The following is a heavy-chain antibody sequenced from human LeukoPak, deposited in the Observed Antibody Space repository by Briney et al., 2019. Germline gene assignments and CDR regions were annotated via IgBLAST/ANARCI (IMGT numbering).Heavy chain of an antibody. J-gene: IGHJ3*02. V-gene: IGHV1-2*02. CDR3: ANTRAAGALSAFDI. CDR1: GYTFTGYY. CDR2: INRNSGGT. Sequence: ASVKVSCKASGYTFTGYYMHWVRQAPGQGLEWMGWINRNSGGTNYAQKFQGRVTMTRDTSISTAYMELSRLRSDDTAVYYCANTRAAGALSAFDIWGQGTMVTVSS. D-gene: IGHD2-15*01.